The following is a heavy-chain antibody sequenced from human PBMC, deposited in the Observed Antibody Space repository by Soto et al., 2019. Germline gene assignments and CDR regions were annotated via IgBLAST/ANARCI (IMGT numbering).Heavy chain of an antibody. D-gene: IGHD6-6*01. V-gene: IGHV3-21*01. Sequence: KPWGSLRLSCAASGFTFSCYSIHWFRQSPFKWLEWVSSITSSSSYIYYADSVKGRFTISRDNAKNSLYLQMNSLRAEDTAVYYCARGISSSYYGMDVWGQGTTVTVSS. J-gene: IGHJ6*02. CDR3: ARGISSSYYGMDV. CDR1: GFTFSCYS. CDR2: ITSSSSYI.